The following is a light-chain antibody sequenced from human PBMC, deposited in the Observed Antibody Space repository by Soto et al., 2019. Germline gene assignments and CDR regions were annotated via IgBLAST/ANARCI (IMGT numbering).Light chain of an antibody. J-gene: IGLJ2*01. CDR1: SSDVGGYNY. CDR3: SSCAGSSNLVL. Sequence: QSALTQPPSASGSPGQSVTISCTGTSSDVGGYNYVSWFQQHPGKAPKLVIYEVTKRPSGVPDRFSGSKSGNTASLTVSGGQPEDEADDYYSSCAGSSNLVLFGGGTKLTVL. CDR2: EVT. V-gene: IGLV2-8*01.